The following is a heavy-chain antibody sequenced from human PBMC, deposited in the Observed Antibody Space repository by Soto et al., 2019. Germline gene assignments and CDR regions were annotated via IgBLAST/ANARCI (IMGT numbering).Heavy chain of an antibody. J-gene: IGHJ4*02. CDR2: ISSSSSYI. CDR3: ARAPPLKYSSGWYNY. V-gene: IGHV3-21*01. D-gene: IGHD6-19*01. CDR1: VFTFSSYS. Sequence: PGGSLRLSCAAAVFTFSSYSMNWVRQAPGKGLEWVSSISSSSSYIYYADSVKGRFTISRDNAKNSLYLQMNSLRAEDTAVYYCARAPPLKYSSGWYNYWGQGTLVTV.